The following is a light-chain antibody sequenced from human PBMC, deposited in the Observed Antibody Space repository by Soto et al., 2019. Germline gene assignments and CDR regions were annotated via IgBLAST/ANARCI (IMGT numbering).Light chain of an antibody. CDR1: QSLSTGY. Sequence: ELVLTQSPGTLSLSPGERATLSCRASQSLSTGYLAWYQQKPGQAPRVLIYDASRRATGIPDRFSGSGSGTDFTLTISGLEPEDFAVYYCQQYDSSPPITFGQGTRLEI. CDR2: DAS. CDR3: QQYDSSPPIT. V-gene: IGKV3-20*01. J-gene: IGKJ5*01.